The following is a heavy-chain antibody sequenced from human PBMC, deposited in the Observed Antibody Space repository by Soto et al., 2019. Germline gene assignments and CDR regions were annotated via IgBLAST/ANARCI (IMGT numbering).Heavy chain of an antibody. CDR2: ISSSGGAT. CDR1: GFTFSSYD. CDR3: AKIPAVGPNYYDY. J-gene: IGHJ4*02. D-gene: IGHD6-13*01. V-gene: IGHV3-23*01. Sequence: GGSLRLSCATSGFTFSSYDMNWVRQAPGRGLEWVSSISSSGGATYSTDSVKGRFTISRYNYNNTLYLQMNSLRVEDTAVYYCAKIPAVGPNYYDYWGQGTLVTVSS.